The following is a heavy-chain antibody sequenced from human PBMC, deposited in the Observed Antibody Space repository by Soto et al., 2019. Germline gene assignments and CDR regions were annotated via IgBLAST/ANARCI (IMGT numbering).Heavy chain of an antibody. CDR2: INSTTNYI. CDR3: ARESEDLTSNFDY. V-gene: IGHV3-21*06. CDR1: GFTFTRYS. J-gene: IGHJ4*02. Sequence: GGTLRLACTASGFTFTRYSMNWVRQAPGKGLEWVSSINSTTNYIYYGDSMKGRFTISRDNAKNSLYLEMNSLRAEDTVVYYCARESEDLTSNFDYWGQGILVTVSS.